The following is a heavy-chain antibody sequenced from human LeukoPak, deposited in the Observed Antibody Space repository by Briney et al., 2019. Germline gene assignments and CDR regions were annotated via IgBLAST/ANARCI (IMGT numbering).Heavy chain of an antibody. J-gene: IGHJ4*02. CDR1: GFTFSSYS. D-gene: IGHD6-19*01. V-gene: IGHV3-21*01. Sequence: GGSLRLSCAASGFTFSSYSMNWVRQAPGKGLEWVSSISSSSSYIYYADSVKGRFTISRDNAKNSLYLQMNSLRAEDTAVYHCARGEWGAVAGPPPQYWGQGTLVTVSS. CDR2: ISSSSSYI. CDR3: ARGEWGAVAGPPPQY.